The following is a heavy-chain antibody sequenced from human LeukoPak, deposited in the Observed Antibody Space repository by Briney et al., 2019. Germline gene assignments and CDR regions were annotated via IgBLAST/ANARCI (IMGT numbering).Heavy chain of an antibody. CDR2: IYSGGST. CDR1: GFTVSSNY. J-gene: IGHJ6*03. D-gene: IGHD5-12*01. V-gene: IGHV3-53*01. Sequence: GGSLRLSCAAPGFTVSSNYMSSVRQAPGKGLEWVSVIYSGGSTYYADSVKGRFTISRDNSKNTLYLQMNSLRAEDTAVYYCARGAGGYDSYYYYYMDVWGKGTTVTVSS. CDR3: ARGAGGYDSYYYYYMDV.